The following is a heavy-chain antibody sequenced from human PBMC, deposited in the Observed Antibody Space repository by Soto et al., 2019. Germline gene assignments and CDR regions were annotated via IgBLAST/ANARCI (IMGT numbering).Heavy chain of an antibody. Sequence: QMQLQESGPGLVKPSQTLSLICSVSGGSISRPGYYWAWIRQPPARGLEWIGSRSYSGNYNHNPYPQSRLIRFAKSSHNCSSLWLNTLTSANTAVYYCARLRRRGSGCPAIWGQGALVTVSS. V-gene: IGHV4-31*03. CDR2: RSYSGNY. CDR1: GGSISRPGYY. J-gene: IGHJ4*02. D-gene: IGHD3-22*01. CDR3: ARLRRRGSGCPAI.